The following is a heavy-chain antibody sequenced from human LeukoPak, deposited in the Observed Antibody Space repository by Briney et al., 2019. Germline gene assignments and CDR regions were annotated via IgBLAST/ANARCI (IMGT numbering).Heavy chain of an antibody. J-gene: IGHJ4*02. D-gene: IGHD3-3*01. V-gene: IGHV1-2*06. CDR3: ARGGALRDFAEYYFDY. CDR1: GYTFTGYY. CDR2: INPNSGGT. Sequence: ASVKVPCKASGYTFTGYYMHWVRQAPGQGLEWMGRINPNSGGTNYAQKFQGRVTMTRGTSISTAYMELSRLRSDDTAVYYCARGGALRDFAEYYFDYWGQGTLVTVSS.